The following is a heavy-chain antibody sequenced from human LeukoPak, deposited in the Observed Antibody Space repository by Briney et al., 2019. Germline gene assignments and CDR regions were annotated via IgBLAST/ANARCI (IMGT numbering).Heavy chain of an antibody. D-gene: IGHD3-22*01. CDR3: AKPDGRYYYDSSGLFDY. CDR2: ISGSGGST. J-gene: IGHJ4*02. Sequence: GGSLRLSCAASGFTFSSYAMSWVRQAPGKGLEWVSAISGSGGSTYYADSVKGRFTISRDNSKNTLYLQMNSLRAEDTAVYYCAKPDGRYYYDSSGLFDYWGQGTLVTVSS. CDR1: GFTFSSYA. V-gene: IGHV3-23*01.